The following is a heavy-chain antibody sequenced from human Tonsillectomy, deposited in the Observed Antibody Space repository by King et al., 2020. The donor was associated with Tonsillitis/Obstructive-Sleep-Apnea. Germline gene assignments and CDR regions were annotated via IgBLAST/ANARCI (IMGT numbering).Heavy chain of an antibody. V-gene: IGHV3-33*01. CDR2: IWYDGSDT. J-gene: IGHJ4*02. D-gene: IGHD1-26*01. Sequence: VQLVESGGGVVQPGRSLRLSCAASGFTFSSYGMHWVRQAPGMGLEWVAVIWYDGSDTYYADSVKGRSTISRDSSKHTLYLQMNGLRAEDTAVYYCARSSGSYHFDSWGQGTLVTVSS. CDR3: ARSSGSYHFDS. CDR1: GFTFSSYG.